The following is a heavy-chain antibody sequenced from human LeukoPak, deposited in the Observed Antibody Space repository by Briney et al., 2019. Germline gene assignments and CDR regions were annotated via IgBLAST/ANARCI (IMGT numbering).Heavy chain of an antibody. V-gene: IGHV1-69*02. CDR1: GTFSSXT. J-gene: IGHJ3*01. CDR2: IIPILGIA. D-gene: IGHD2-2*01. CDR3: ARGNRTSCSD. Sequence: GTFSSXTXXWXRQAPGQGXEWMGRIIPILGIAIYAQKFQGRVTITADKSTSTAYMEMSSLRSEDTAVYYCARGNRTSCSDWGQGTMVTVSS.